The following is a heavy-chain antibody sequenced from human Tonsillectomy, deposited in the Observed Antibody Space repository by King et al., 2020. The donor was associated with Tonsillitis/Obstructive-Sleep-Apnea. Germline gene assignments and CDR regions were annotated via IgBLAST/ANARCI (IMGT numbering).Heavy chain of an antibody. J-gene: IGHJ4*02. V-gene: IGHV4-34*01. Sequence: VQLQQWGAGLLKPSETLSLTCAVYVGSFSDYYWSWFRRPPGKGLHWMGKINHSGTTNYNPSLKRRVTISVDTSKNQFSLKLSSVTAADTAVYYCARGQTDLPHLEDYFDYWGQGTLVTVSS. CDR1: VGSFSDYY. CDR2: INHSGTT. CDR3: ARGQTDLPHLEDYFDY. D-gene: IGHD5-24*01.